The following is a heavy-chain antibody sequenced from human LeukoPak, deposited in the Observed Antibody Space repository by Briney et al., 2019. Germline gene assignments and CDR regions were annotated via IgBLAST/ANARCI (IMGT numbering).Heavy chain of an antibody. V-gene: IGHV3-33*01. CDR3: AREGPCGNSQFDY. CDR2: IWYDGSNK. Sequence: GGSLRLSCAASGFTFSSYGMHWVRQAPGKGLEWVALIWYDGSNKYYADSVKGRLTISRDNSKSTLYLQMNSLRAEDTAVYYCAREGPCGNSQFDYWGQGTLVTVSS. J-gene: IGHJ4*02. CDR1: GFTFSSYG. D-gene: IGHD2/OR15-2a*01.